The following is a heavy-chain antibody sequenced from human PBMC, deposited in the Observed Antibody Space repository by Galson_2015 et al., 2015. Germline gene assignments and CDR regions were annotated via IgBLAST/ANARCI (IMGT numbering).Heavy chain of an antibody. Sequence: ANIKQDGSEKYYADSVKGRFTISRDNSKNTLYLQMNSLRAEDTAVYYCARDWVYDSSGYLDYWGQGTLVTVSS. CDR3: ARDWVYDSSGYLDY. J-gene: IGHJ4*02. CDR2: IKQDGSEK. D-gene: IGHD3-22*01. V-gene: IGHV3-7*01.